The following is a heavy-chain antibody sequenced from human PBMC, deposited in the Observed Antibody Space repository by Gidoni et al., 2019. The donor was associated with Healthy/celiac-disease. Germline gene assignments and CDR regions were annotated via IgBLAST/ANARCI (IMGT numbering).Heavy chain of an antibody. Sequence: EVQLLDSGGVWVQPGRSLRLSCAASGFPFDDYAMHWVRQAPGKGLEWVSGISWNSGSIGYADSVKGRFTISRDNAKNSLYLQMNSLRAEDTALYYCARSPAAGKGPFDYWGQGTLVTVSS. V-gene: IGHV3-9*01. CDR2: ISWNSGSI. D-gene: IGHD6-13*01. CDR1: GFPFDDYA. CDR3: ARSPAAGKGPFDY. J-gene: IGHJ4*02.